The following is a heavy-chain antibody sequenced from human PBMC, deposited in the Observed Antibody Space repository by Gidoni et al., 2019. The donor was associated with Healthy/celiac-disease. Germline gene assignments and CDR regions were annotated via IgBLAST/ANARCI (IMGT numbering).Heavy chain of an antibody. CDR2: ISYDGSNK. V-gene: IGHV3-30-3*01. J-gene: IGHJ5*02. CDR1: GFTFSSYA. D-gene: IGHD1-26*01. Sequence: QVQLVESGGGVVQPGRSLRLSCAASGFTFSSYAMHWVRQAPGKGLEWVAVISYDGSNKYYADSVKGRFTISRDNSKNTLYLQMNSLRAEDTAVYYCARQLLRGRWFDPWGQGTLVTVSS. CDR3: ARQLLRGRWFDP.